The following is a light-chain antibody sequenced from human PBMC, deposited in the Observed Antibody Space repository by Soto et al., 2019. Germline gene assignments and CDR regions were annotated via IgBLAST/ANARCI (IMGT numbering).Light chain of an antibody. CDR1: QSVVTNS. J-gene: IGKJ1*01. V-gene: IGKV3-20*01. Sequence: EIVLTQSPGALSLSPGERATLSCRASQSVVTNSLAWYQQKPGQAPRLIIYGASNRATGIPDRFSGSGSGTDFTLTIGRLEPEDFAVYYCQQYGSSRTFGQGTKVDIK. CDR2: GAS. CDR3: QQYGSSRT.